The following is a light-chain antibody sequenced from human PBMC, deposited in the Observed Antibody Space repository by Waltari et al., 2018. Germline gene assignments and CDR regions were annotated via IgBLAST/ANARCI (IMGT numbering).Light chain of an antibody. J-gene: IGLJ2*01. CDR1: SDNIANNY. Sequence: NFMLTQPHSVSESAGKTVIISCTGSSDNIANNYVQWYQHRPGSAPVTLIYEDNQRASGVPDPFSGSIDSSSNSASLTISGLRTEDEAYYFCQSYYAYDVIFGGGTKLTVL. CDR2: EDN. CDR3: QSYYAYDVI. V-gene: IGLV6-57*02.